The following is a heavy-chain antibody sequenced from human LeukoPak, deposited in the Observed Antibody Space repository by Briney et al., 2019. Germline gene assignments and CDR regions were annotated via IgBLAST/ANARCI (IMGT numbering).Heavy chain of an antibody. CDR2: IYSGGST. CDR1: GFTISSNY. D-gene: IGHD3-22*01. CDR3: AREGQDSSGYKHFVY. Sequence: EGPLSPSCAASGFTISSNYMRWVRHAPGKGLEWGSVIYSGGSTYYADSVKGRFTISRDNSKNTLYLQMNSVRAEDTAVYYCAREGQDSSGYKHFVYWGQGTLVTVSS. J-gene: IGHJ4*02. V-gene: IGHV3-53*01.